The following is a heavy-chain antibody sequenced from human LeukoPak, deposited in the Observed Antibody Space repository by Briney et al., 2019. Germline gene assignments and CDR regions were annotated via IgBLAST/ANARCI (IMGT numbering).Heavy chain of an antibody. CDR2: ISGSGGST. CDR1: GFTFSSYA. J-gene: IGHJ4*02. V-gene: IGHV3-23*01. Sequence: GGSLRLSCAASGFTFSSYAMSWVRQAPGKGLEWVSAISGSGGSTYYADSVKGRFTISRDNSKNTLYLQMNSLRAEDTAVYYCAKDGVGGLRLGELSQFDYWGQGTLVTVSS. D-gene: IGHD3-16*02. CDR3: AKDGVGGLRLGELSQFDY.